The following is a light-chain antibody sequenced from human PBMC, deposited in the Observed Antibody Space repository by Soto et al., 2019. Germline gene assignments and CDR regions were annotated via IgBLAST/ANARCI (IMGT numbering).Light chain of an antibody. V-gene: IGLV1-44*01. CDR1: SSNIGDNT. CDR3: ASWDDNVNGWV. CDR2: GNS. J-gene: IGLJ3*02. Sequence: QAVVTQPPSASGTPGQRVSISCSGSSSNIGDNTVDWYQQLPGTAPKTLIYGNSQRPSGVPDRFSGSKSGTSASLAISGLQSDDEAEYFCASWDDNVNGWVFGGGTKVTVL.